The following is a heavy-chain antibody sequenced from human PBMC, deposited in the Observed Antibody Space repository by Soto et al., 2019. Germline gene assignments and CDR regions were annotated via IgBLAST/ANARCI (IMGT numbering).Heavy chain of an antibody. D-gene: IGHD4-17*01. J-gene: IGHJ3*02. CDR2: ISHSGST. CDR3: VRVTMTTVVKGVFDI. V-gene: IGHV4-30-2*01. CDR1: GGSISSGGYS. Sequence: SETLSLTCAVSGGSISSGGYSWSWIRQPPGKGLEWIGYISHSGSTYYNPSLESRVTISVDRSKNQFSLKLSSVTAADTAVYYCVRVTMTTVVKGVFDIWGQGTLVTVSS.